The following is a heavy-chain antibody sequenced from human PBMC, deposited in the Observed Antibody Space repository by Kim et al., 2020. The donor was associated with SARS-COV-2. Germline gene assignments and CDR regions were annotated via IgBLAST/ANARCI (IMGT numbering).Heavy chain of an antibody. CDR1: GFTFSNAW. J-gene: IGHJ4*02. V-gene: IGHV3-15*01. CDR2: IKSKTDGGTT. Sequence: GGSLRLSCAASGFTFSNAWMSWVRQAPGKGLEWVGRIKSKTDGGTTDYAAPVKGRFTISRDDSKNTLYLQMNSLKTEDTAVYYCTTDPGDTAMVDTQHDYWGQGTLVTVSS. D-gene: IGHD5-18*01. CDR3: TTDPGDTAMVDTQHDY.